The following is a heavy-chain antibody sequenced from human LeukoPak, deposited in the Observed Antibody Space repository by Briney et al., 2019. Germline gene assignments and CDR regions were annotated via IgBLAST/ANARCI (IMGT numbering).Heavy chain of an antibody. CDR2: TSDDGSAK. Sequence: GRSLRLSCAASGFTFSSYAMHWVRQAPGKGLQWLALTSDDGSAKYYADSVKGRFTISRDNSQNTLYLQMNSLRADETAIYYCARAPGVFHGDYSPIAYWGQGTLVTVSS. CDR1: GFTFSSYA. D-gene: IGHD4-17*01. J-gene: IGHJ4*02. CDR3: ARAPGVFHGDYSPIAY. V-gene: IGHV3-30-3*01.